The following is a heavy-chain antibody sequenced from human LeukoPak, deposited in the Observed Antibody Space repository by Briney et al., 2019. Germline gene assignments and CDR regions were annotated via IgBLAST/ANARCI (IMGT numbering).Heavy chain of an antibody. D-gene: IGHD2-15*01. J-gene: IGHJ4*02. CDR2: IYAGDSDT. CDR1: GYSFPSYW. CDR3: ARQPYCSGGSCYSDY. Sequence: WESLKISCEGSGYSFPSYWIGWVRQMPGKGLEWMGIIYAGDSDTRYSPCFQGQVTISADKSISTAYLQWSSLKASDIAMYYCARQPYCSGGSCYSDYWGQGTLVTVSS. V-gene: IGHV5-51*01.